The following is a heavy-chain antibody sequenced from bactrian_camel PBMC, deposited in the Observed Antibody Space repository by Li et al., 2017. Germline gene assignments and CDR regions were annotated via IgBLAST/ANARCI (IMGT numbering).Heavy chain of an antibody. CDR1: GHTIGDNC. D-gene: IGHD5*01. Sequence: DVQLVESGGGSVRPGGSLRLSCVLVGHTIGDNCVAWFRQSPGKDREGVAAIYTAADNAYSADSVKGRFTISAANAKTTVYLEMNDLKPEDTAVYYCAADPMSGQMPEARCRMGWVGGRPLWGYWGQGTQVTVS. CDR2: IYTAADNA. J-gene: IGHJ6*01. V-gene: IGHV3S31*01. CDR3: AADPMSGQMPEARCRMGWVGGRPLWGY.